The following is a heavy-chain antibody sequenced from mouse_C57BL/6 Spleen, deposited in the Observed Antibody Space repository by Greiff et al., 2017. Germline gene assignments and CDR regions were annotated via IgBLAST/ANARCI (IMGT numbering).Heavy chain of an antibody. CDR2: IDPSDSYT. V-gene: IGHV1-59*01. J-gene: IGHJ4*01. Sequence: VQLQQPGAELVRPGTSVKLSCKASGYTFTSYWMHWVKQRPGQGLEWIGVIDPSDSYTNYNQKFKGKATLTVDTASSTAYMQLSSLTSEDSAVYYCARYSSGAMDYWGQGTSVTVSS. D-gene: IGHD1-1*01. CDR1: GYTFTSYW. CDR3: ARYSSGAMDY.